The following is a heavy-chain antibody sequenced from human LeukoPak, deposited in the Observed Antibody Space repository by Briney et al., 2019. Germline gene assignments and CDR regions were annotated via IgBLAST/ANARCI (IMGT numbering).Heavy chain of an antibody. D-gene: IGHD3-3*01. Sequence: GGSLRLSCVASGFTFSSYTMNWVRQAPGKGLEWVSYITSSSGTIYYADSVKGRFTISRDNAKNSLYLQMNSLRAEDTAVYYCARDRNTDFWSGYYTNYCDYWGQGTLVTVSS. J-gene: IGHJ4*02. CDR1: GFTFSSYT. CDR2: ITSSSGTI. V-gene: IGHV3-48*01. CDR3: ARDRNTDFWSGYYTNYCDY.